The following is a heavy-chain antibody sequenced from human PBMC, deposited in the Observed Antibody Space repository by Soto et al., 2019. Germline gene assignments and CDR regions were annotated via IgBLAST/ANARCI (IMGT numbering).Heavy chain of an antibody. CDR2: IWYDGSNK. D-gene: IGHD6-13*01. V-gene: IGHV3-33*08. Sequence: PGGSLRLSCAASGFTFSSYAMSWVRQAPGKGLEWVAVIWYDGSNKNYADSMKGRFTISRDNSKKTLYVQMNSLRAEDTAVYYCARGQQLGYFDTGMDVWGQGTTVTVSS. J-gene: IGHJ6*02. CDR3: ARGQQLGYFDTGMDV. CDR1: GFTFSSYA.